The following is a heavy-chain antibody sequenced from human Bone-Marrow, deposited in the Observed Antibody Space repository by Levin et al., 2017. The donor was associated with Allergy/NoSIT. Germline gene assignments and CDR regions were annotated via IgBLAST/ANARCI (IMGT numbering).Heavy chain of an antibody. D-gene: IGHD3-10*01. CDR2: INGATGET. J-gene: IGHJ4*02. CDR3: ARMGFGE. Sequence: ASVKVSCRPYGYSFTGYSMHWVRQAPGQSLEWMGWINGATGETKYSQKLRGRITLTRDTSASTGYMELSSLTSADTAVYYCARMGFGEWGQGTRLSVSS. CDR1: GYSFTGYS. V-gene: IGHV1-3*01.